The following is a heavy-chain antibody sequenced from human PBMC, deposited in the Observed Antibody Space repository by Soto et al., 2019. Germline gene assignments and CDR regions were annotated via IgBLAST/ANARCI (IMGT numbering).Heavy chain of an antibody. CDR1: GDAISNYY. D-gene: IGHD1-20*01. CDR2: VHESGST. J-gene: IGHJ4*02. Sequence: PSETLSLTCTVSGDAISNYYWSWIRQTPGRGLEWIGCVHESGSTDYNPSLKGRVTISLHMSRSQFSLSLRSATAADTATYYCARGTRALITSCFYYWGQGIPVTVDS. V-gene: IGHV4-59*01. CDR3: ARGTRALITSCFYY.